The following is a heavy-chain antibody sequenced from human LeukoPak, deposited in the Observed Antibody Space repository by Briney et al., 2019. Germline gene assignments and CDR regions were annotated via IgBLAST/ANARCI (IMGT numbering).Heavy chain of an antibody. D-gene: IGHD3-22*01. CDR3: ARGPTMKMDV. V-gene: IGHV3-30*02. J-gene: IGHJ6*01. Sequence: GGSLRLSCAASGFTFSSYGMHWVRQAPGKGLEWVAFIRYDGSNKYYADSVKGRFIISRDNSKNTLYLQMNSLRAEDTAVYYCARGPTMKMDVWGKGTTVTVSS. CDR1: GFTFSSYG. CDR2: IRYDGSNK.